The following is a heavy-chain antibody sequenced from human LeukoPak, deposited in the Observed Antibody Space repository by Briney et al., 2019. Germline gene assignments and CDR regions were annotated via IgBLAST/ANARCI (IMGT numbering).Heavy chain of an antibody. D-gene: IGHD3-16*01. J-gene: IGHJ4*02. Sequence: GGSLRLSCVVSGFTFRDYAMAWVRQAPGKGLEWVSTISNSGANTHYADSLKGRSTISRDNSKSTLYLQMNSLRGEDSAIYYCTKDVGVILFDYWGQGTLVTVSS. V-gene: IGHV3-23*01. CDR1: GFTFRDYA. CDR3: TKDVGVILFDY. CDR2: ISNSGANT.